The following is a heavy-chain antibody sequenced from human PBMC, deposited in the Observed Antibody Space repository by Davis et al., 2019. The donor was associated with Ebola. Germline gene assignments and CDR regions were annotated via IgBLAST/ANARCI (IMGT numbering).Heavy chain of an antibody. CDR2: INSNGGST. Sequence: GGSLRLSCAASGFTFSSYTMHWVRQAPGKGLEYVSAINSNGGSTYYANSVTGRFTISRDNSKNTLYLQMGSLRAEDMAVYYCARGDLVVTHGGMDVWGQGTTVTVSS. V-gene: IGHV3-64*01. CDR1: GFTFSSYT. CDR3: ARGDLVVTHGGMDV. D-gene: IGHD2-21*02. J-gene: IGHJ6*02.